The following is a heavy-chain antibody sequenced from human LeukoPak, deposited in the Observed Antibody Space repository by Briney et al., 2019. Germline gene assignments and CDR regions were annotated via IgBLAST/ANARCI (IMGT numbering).Heavy chain of an antibody. V-gene: IGHV4-59*08. CDR1: GGSISSYY. D-gene: IGHD1-1*01. Sequence: PSETLSLTCTVSGGSISSYYWSWIRQPPGKGLEWIGYIYYSGSTNYNPSLKSRVTISVDTSKNQFSLKLSSVTAADTAVYYCARLQKSNWMFDYWGQGVLVTVSS. J-gene: IGHJ4*02. CDR2: IYYSGST. CDR3: ARLQKSNWMFDY.